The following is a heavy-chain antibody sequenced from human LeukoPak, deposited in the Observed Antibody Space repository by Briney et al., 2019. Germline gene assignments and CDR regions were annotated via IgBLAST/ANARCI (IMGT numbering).Heavy chain of an antibody. D-gene: IGHD3-10*01. Sequence: SETLSLTCTVSGDSLSGSSHYWGWVRQPPGKGLEWIGKIYYSGVTYYNPSLKSRVTLSVDTSKSQFSLQLSSVSAADTAVYFCVRHLERGVRGPLGYWGQGTLVTVSS. CDR2: IYYSGVT. V-gene: IGHV4-39*01. CDR3: VRHLERGVRGPLGY. CDR1: GDSLSGSSHY. J-gene: IGHJ4*02.